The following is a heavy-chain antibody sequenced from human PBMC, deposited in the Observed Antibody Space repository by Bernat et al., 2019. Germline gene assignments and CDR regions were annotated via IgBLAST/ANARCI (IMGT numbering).Heavy chain of an antibody. CDR3: ATPSGYSSSWTDAFDI. V-gene: IGHV1-24*01. Sequence: QVQLVQSGAEVRKPGASVKVSCKVSGYTLTELSMHWVRQAPGKGLEWMGGFDPEDGETIYAQKFQGRVPMTEDTSTDIAYMELSSLRSEDTAVYYCATPSGYSSSWTDAFDIWGQGTMVTVSS. CDR2: FDPEDGET. D-gene: IGHD6-6*01. CDR1: GYTLTELS. J-gene: IGHJ3*02.